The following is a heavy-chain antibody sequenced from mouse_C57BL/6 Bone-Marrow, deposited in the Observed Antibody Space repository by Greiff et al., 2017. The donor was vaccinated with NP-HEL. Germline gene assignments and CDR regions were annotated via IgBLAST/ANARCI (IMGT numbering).Heavy chain of an antibody. J-gene: IGHJ3*01. V-gene: IGHV1-55*01. D-gene: IGHD1-1*01. CDR1: GYTFTSYW. CDR3: ARGYYGSSYVDFAY. Sequence: QVQLQQPGAELVKPGASVKMSCKASGYTFTSYWITWVKQRPGQGLEWIGDIYPGSGSTNYNEKFKSKATLTVDTSSSTAYMQLSSLTSEDSAVYYCARGYYGSSYVDFAYWGQGTLVTVSA. CDR2: IYPGSGST.